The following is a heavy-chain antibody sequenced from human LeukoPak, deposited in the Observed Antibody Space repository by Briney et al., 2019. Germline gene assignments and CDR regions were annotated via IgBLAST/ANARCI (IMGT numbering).Heavy chain of an antibody. Sequence: GGSLRLSCAASGFTFSSYEMNWVRQAPEKGLEWVSYISSSGSTIYYADSVKGRFTISRDNAKNSLYLQMNSLRAEDTAVYYCARAGGYYDYHWGQGTLVTVSS. CDR3: ARAGGYYDYH. V-gene: IGHV3-48*03. CDR1: GFTFSSYE. D-gene: IGHD3-3*01. CDR2: ISSSGSTI. J-gene: IGHJ5*02.